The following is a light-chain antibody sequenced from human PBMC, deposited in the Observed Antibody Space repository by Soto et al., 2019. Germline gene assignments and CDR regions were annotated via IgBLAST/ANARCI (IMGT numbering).Light chain of an antibody. V-gene: IGKV3-15*01. Sequence: EIVMTQSPATLSVSPGERATLSCRASQSVSSNLAWYQQKPGQAPRLLIYGASTRATGIPARFSGSGSGTEFTLTISSLQSEDFAVYYCQQYNNSLTFGPGTKVDIK. CDR1: QSVSSN. CDR2: GAS. CDR3: QQYNNSLT. J-gene: IGKJ3*01.